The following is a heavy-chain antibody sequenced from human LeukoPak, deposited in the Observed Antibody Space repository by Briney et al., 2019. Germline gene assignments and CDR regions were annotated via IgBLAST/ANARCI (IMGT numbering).Heavy chain of an antibody. Sequence: ASVKVSCKVSGYTLTELSMHWVRQAPGKGLEWMGGFDPEDGETIYAQKFQGRVTMTEDTSTDTAYMDLSSLRSEDTAVYYCARDRIAVAGTLHVFDYWGQGTLVTVSS. CDR1: GYTLTELS. D-gene: IGHD6-19*01. CDR3: ARDRIAVAGTLHVFDY. V-gene: IGHV1-24*01. J-gene: IGHJ4*02. CDR2: FDPEDGET.